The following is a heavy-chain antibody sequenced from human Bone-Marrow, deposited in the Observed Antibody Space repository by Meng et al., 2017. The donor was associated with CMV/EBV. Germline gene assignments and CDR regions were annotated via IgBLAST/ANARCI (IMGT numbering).Heavy chain of an antibody. J-gene: IGHJ6*01. CDR3: VKDKGSSWYWHYGMDV. D-gene: IGHD6-13*01. Sequence: SLKISWAASGSTFSSYAMYWVRQGPGKGLEWVSSISWNSDSIDYADSVKGRFSISRDNAKNSLYLQMNSLRAEDTALYYCVKDKGSSWYWHYGMDVWPPGNTVHGAS. CDR2: ISWNSDSI. CDR1: GSTFSSYA. V-gene: IGHV3-9*01.